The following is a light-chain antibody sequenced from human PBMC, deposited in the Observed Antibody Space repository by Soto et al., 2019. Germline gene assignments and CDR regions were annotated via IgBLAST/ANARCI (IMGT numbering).Light chain of an antibody. CDR1: SSNIGAGYD. V-gene: IGLV1-40*01. CDR2: GNT. J-gene: IGLJ1*01. Sequence: QSVLTQPPSVSGAPGQRVTISCTGSSSNIGAGYDVHWYQQLPGTAPKLLIYGNTNRPSGVPDRFSASKSGTSASLAITGLQDEDEADYYCQYYDNSLSGFYLFGTGTKVTVL. CDR3: QYYDNSLSGFYL.